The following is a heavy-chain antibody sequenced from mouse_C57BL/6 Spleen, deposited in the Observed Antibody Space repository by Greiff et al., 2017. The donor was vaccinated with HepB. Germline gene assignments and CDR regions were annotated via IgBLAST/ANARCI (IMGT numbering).Heavy chain of an antibody. Sequence: EVQLQQSGPELVKPGASVKISCKASGYTFTDYYMNWVKQSHGKSLEWIGDINPNNGGTSYNQKFKGKATLTVDKSSSTAYMELRRLTSEDSAVYYFASGTTVVADYAMDYWGQGTSVTVSS. CDR2: INPNNGGT. V-gene: IGHV1-26*01. CDR1: GYTFTDYY. D-gene: IGHD1-1*01. CDR3: ASGTTVVADYAMDY. J-gene: IGHJ4*01.